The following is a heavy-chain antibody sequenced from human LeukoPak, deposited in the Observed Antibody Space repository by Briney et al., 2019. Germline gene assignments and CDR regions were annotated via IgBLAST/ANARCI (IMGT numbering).Heavy chain of an antibody. J-gene: IGHJ4*02. CDR1: GDSISNNY. CDR3: ARGVNSGYFDY. CDR2: IYYSGST. V-gene: IGHV4-59*01. Sequence: PSETLSLTCSVFGDSISNNYWTWIRQPPGKGLEWIGYIYYSGSTNYNPSLKSRVTISVDTSKNQFSLKLTSVTAADTAVYYCARGVNSGYFDYCGQGTLVTVSS. D-gene: IGHD1-26*01.